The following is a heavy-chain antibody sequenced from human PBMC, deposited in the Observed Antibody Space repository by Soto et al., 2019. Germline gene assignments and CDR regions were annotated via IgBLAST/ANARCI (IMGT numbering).Heavy chain of an antibody. V-gene: IGHV4-39*01. CDR1: GGSISSSSYY. D-gene: IGHD1-1*01. Sequence: PSETLSLTCTVSGGSISSSSYYWGWIRQPPGKGLEWIGSIYYSGSTYYNPSLKSRVTISVDTSKNQFSLKLSSVTAADTAVYYCARDGTTGTTWYYYYGMDVWGQGTTVTVSS. J-gene: IGHJ6*02. CDR2: IYYSGST. CDR3: ARDGTTGTTWYYYYGMDV.